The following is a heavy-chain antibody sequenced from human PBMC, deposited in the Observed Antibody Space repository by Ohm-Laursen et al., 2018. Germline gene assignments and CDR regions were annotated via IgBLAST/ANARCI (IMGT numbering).Heavy chain of an antibody. CDR2: IYGNDEK. CDR3: AHRRSSTFDY. J-gene: IGHJ4*02. Sequence: TQTLTLTCTFSGFPLTTSGVAVGWIRQPPGKALEWLALIYGNDEKRYSPSLKSRLTITKDTSKNQVVLTVTNMDPMDTATYYCAHRRSSTFDYWGQGTLVTVSS. CDR1: GFPLTTSGVA. V-gene: IGHV2-5*01.